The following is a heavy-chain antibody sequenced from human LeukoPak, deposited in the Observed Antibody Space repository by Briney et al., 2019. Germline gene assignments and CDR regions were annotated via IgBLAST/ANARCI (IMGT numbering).Heavy chain of an antibody. CDR1: GFTFSSYG. Sequence: PGGSLRLSCAASGFTFSSYGMHWVRQAPGRGLEWVGNINQDGSQNSSVDSVKGRFTISRDNAKNSLYLQMNSLGAEDTALYYCAREVTASSFDILGQGTMVTVSS. J-gene: IGHJ3*02. CDR2: INQDGSQN. CDR3: AREVTASSFDI. V-gene: IGHV3-7*01. D-gene: IGHD2-21*02.